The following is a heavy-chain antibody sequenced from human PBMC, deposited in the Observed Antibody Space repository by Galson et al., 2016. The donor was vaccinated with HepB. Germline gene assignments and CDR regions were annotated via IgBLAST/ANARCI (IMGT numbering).Heavy chain of an antibody. Sequence: LRLSCAGSGLTFNSYAMHRVRQAPGKGLEWVSGLRGSGSSTFYADSVKGRFTISRDKSKNTVFLQMNSLRVEDTAIYYCAKIDSSAWYPRGVYWGRGTLVTVSS. CDR2: LRGSGSST. V-gene: IGHV3-23*01. CDR3: AKIDSSAWYPRGVY. J-gene: IGHJ4*02. CDR1: GLTFNSYA. D-gene: IGHD6-19*01.